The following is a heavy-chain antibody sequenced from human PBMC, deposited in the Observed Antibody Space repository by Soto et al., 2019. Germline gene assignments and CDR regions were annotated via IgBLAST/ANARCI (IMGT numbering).Heavy chain of an antibody. CDR1: GGSISSYY. CDR2: INYSGST. CDR3: ARHETLNGDYDY. Sequence: PSETLSLTCTVSGGSISSYYWSWIRQPPGKGLEWIGYINYSGSTNYNPSLKSRVTISVDTSKNQFSLKLSSVTAADTAVYYCARHETLNGDYDYWGQGTLVTVSS. D-gene: IGHD4-17*01. V-gene: IGHV4-59*08. J-gene: IGHJ4*02.